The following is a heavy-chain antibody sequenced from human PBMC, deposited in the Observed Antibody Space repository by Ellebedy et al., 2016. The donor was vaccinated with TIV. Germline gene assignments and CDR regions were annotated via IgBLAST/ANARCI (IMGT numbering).Heavy chain of an antibody. J-gene: IGHJ5*02. D-gene: IGHD2-2*02. CDR3: ARSRSCSSSSCYSSWFDP. CDR1: GYNFDPFW. V-gene: IGHV5-51*01. Sequence: GESLKISCKGSGYNFDPFWIGWVRQMPGKGLEWMGLIYPRDSDTRYSPSFQGQVTMSADKSISTAYLQWSSLKASDTAMYYCARSRSCSSSSCYSSWFDPWGQGTLVTVSS. CDR2: IYPRDSDT.